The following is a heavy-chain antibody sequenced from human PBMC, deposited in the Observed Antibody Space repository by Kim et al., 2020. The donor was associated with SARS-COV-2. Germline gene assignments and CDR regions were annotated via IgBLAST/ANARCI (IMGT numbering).Heavy chain of an antibody. J-gene: IGHJ5*02. CDR1: GYTFTGYY. V-gene: IGHV1-2*02. CDR2: INPNSGGT. Sequence: ASVKVSCKASGYTFTGYYMHWVRQAPGQGLEWMGWINPNSGGTNYAQKFQGRVTMTRDTSISTAYMELSRLRSDDTAVYYCARERVGDIVVVPAAIGNWFDPWGQGTLVTVSS. D-gene: IGHD2-2*02. CDR3: ARERVGDIVVVPAAIGNWFDP.